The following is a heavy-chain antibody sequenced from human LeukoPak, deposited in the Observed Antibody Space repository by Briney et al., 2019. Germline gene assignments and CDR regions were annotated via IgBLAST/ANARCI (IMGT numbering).Heavy chain of an antibody. CDR3: ARGTAAAANRNWFDS. Sequence: GGSLGLSCAASGFMFSRYAMIWVRQTPGKGLEWVSAITETGAGTYYADSVKGRFTMSRDNSRNTVYLQMDSLRAEDTAVYFCARGTAAAANRNWFDSWGQGTLVTVSS. CDR2: ITETGAGT. CDR1: GFMFSRYA. V-gene: IGHV3-23*01. J-gene: IGHJ5*01. D-gene: IGHD6-13*01.